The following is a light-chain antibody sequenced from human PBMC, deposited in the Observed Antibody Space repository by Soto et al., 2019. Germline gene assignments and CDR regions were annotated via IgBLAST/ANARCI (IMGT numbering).Light chain of an antibody. Sequence: DIVMTQSPDSLAVSLGERATINCKSSQSVLYSSNNKNYLAWYQQKPGQPPKLLIYWASTRESGVPDLFSGRGSGTDFTLTISSLQAEDVAVYYCQQYYSTLWTFGQGTKVEIK. V-gene: IGKV4-1*01. CDR2: WAS. CDR3: QQYYSTLWT. J-gene: IGKJ1*01. CDR1: QSVLYSSNNKNY.